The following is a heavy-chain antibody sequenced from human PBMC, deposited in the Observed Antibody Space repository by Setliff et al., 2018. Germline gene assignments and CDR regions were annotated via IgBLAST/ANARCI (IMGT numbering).Heavy chain of an antibody. Sequence: ASVKVSCKASGYTFTGHYIHWVRQAPGQGLEWMGRVFTATDDTQFRTEFQGRVTLTRDASISTAYMELTGLRYDDTAIYYCARDTLALKDITLFDYWGQGTLVTVSS. CDR2: VFTATDDT. J-gene: IGHJ4*02. CDR1: GYTFTGHY. D-gene: IGHD5-12*01. CDR3: ARDTLALKDITLFDY. V-gene: IGHV1-2*06.